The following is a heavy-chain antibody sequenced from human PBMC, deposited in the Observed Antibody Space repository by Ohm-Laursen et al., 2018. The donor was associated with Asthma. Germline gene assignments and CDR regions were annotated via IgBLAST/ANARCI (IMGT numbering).Heavy chain of an antibody. D-gene: IGHD2-2*01. CDR3: AKGIVPVYYYGLDV. CDR2: ISTASSFI. J-gene: IGHJ6*02. CDR1: GYTFSRYS. Sequence: SLRLSCAASGYTFSRYSIHWVRQVPGKGLEWVASISTASSFIYYADSVRGRFTTSRDNARNSVYLQMSSLRAEDTALYYCAKGIVPVYYYGLDVWGQGATVTVSS. V-gene: IGHV3-21*01.